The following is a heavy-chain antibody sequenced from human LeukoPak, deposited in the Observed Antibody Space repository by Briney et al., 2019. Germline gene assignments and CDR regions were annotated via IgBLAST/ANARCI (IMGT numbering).Heavy chain of an antibody. V-gene: IGHV3-23*01. CDR2: ISGSGGST. CDR1: GFTFSSYA. J-gene: IGHJ6*02. CDR3: AKDHTPGQTNYYYYGMDV. Sequence: GGSLRLSCAASGFTFSSYAMSWVRQAPGKGLEWVSAISGSGGSTYYADSVKGRFTISRDNSKNTLHLQMNSLRAEDTAVYYCAKDHTPGQTNYYYYGMDVWGQGTTVTVSS.